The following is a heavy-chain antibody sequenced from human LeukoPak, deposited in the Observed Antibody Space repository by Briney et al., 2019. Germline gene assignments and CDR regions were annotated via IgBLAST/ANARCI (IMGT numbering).Heavy chain of an antibody. CDR3: ATFARVD. V-gene: IGHV1-69-2*01. CDR2: VHPEDGET. D-gene: IGHD2-15*01. Sequence: ASVKVSCKVSGYAFTDYYMHWVQHAPGKGLEWMGLVHPEDGETIYAEKFQGRVTITADTSTDTPYMELSSLRSEDTAVYYCATFARVDWGQGTLVTVSS. J-gene: IGHJ4*02. CDR1: GYAFTDYY.